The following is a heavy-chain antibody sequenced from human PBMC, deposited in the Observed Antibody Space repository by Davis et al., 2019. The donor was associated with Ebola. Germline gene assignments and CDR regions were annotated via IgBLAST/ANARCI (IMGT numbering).Heavy chain of an antibody. CDR3: ARDEHYYGSGSYYYYYGMDV. CDR2: ISSSSSYI. Sequence: GESLKISCAASGFTFSSYSMNWVRQAPGKGLEWVSSISSSSSYIYYADSVKGRFTISRDNAKNSLYLQMNSLRAEDTAVYYCARDEHYYGSGSYYYYYGMDVWSKGTTVTVSS. D-gene: IGHD3-10*01. J-gene: IGHJ6*04. V-gene: IGHV3-21*01. CDR1: GFTFSSYS.